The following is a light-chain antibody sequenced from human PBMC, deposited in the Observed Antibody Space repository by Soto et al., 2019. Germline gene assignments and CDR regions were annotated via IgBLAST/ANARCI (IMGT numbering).Light chain of an antibody. CDR2: GSS. V-gene: IGKV1-39*01. Sequence: DILMTQSPSSLSASVGDRVTITCRASQSIRSFLNWYQQKPGKAPILLISGSSSLQTGVPSRFSGSGSGTDFTLTINSLQPEDFATYYCQQSSSSPLTFRPGTTVDFK. CDR1: QSIRSF. J-gene: IGKJ3*01. CDR3: QQSSSSPLT.